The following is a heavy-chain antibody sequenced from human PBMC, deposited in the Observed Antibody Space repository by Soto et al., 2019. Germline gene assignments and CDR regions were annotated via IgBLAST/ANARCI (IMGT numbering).Heavy chain of an antibody. J-gene: IGHJ4*02. CDR1: GFTFSSYG. D-gene: IGHD6-13*01. CDR2: ISYDGSNK. V-gene: IGHV3-30*18. Sequence: HPAGSIGLSCAASGFTFSSYGMHWVRQAPGKGLEWVAVISYDGSNKYYADSVKGRFTISRDNSKNTLYLQMNSLRAEDTAVYYCAKEWALRIAAAARAFDYWGQGTLVTVSS. CDR3: AKEWALRIAAAARAFDY.